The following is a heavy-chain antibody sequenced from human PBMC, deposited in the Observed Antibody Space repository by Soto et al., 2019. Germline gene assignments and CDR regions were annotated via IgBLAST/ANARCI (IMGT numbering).Heavy chain of an antibody. Sequence: LRLYCAASGFTISGYRIHRVRQTPGTGLEWLAYITGTSTLIYYADSVRGRFTVSRDNAKNSVYLEMNSLRDEVTAFNHSARVKGPPLATLYLGYWGQGT. CDR1: GFTISGYR. D-gene: IGHD2-15*01. J-gene: IGHJ4*02. CDR2: ITGTSTLI. CDR3: ARVKGPPLATLYLGY. V-gene: IGHV3-48*02.